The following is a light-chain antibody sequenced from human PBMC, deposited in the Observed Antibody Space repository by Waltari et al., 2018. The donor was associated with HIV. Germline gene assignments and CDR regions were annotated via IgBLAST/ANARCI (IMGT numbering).Light chain of an antibody. Sequence: DIVMTQSPDSLAVSLGERATIICKSSQSVLYSSNNKNYLAWYQQKPGQPPKLLIYWASTRESGVPDRFSGSGSGTDFTLTIGSLQAEDVAVYYCQQYYSTPRTFGQGTKLEIK. V-gene: IGKV4-1*01. J-gene: IGKJ2*01. CDR3: QQYYSTPRT. CDR2: WAS. CDR1: QSVLYSSNNKNY.